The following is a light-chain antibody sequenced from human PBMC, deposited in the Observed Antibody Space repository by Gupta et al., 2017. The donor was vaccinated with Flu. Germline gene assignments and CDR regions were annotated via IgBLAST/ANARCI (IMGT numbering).Light chain of an antibody. CDR3: CSYAGSYTFVV. J-gene: IGLJ2*01. V-gene: IGLV2-11*01. Sequence: VTISCTGTSSDVGGYDYVSWYQQHPGKAPKLMIYDVTKRPSGVPDRFSGSKSGNTASLTISGLQGEDEADYYCCSYAGSYTFVVFGGGTKLTVL. CDR1: SSDVGGYDY. CDR2: DVT.